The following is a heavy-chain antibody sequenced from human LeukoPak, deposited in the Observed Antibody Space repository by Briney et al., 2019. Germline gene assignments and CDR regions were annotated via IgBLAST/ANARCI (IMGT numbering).Heavy chain of an antibody. D-gene: IGHD6-13*01. J-gene: IGHJ4*02. CDR2: ISWDGGST. CDR1: GFTFDDYA. V-gene: IGHV3-43D*03. CDR3: ARTYSSSSYSPFDY. Sequence: GGSLRLSCAASGFTFDDYAMHWVRQAPGKGLEWVSLISWDGGSTYYADSVKGRFTISRDNSKNTLYLQMNSLRVEDTAVYYCARTYSSSSYSPFDYWGQGAQVTVSS.